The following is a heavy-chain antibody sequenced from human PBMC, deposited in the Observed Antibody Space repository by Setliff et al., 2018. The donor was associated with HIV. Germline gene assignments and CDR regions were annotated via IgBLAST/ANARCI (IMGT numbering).Heavy chain of an antibody. Sequence: SETLSLTCTVSGGSISSYYWSWIRQPPGKGLEWIGYIYSSGSTNYNPSLKSRVTISVDTSKNQFSLKLSSVTAADTAVYYCARVEGVGANNAFDIWGQGTMVTVSS. J-gene: IGHJ3*02. CDR1: GGSISSYY. D-gene: IGHD1-26*01. CDR2: IYSSGST. CDR3: ARVEGVGANNAFDI. V-gene: IGHV4-59*01.